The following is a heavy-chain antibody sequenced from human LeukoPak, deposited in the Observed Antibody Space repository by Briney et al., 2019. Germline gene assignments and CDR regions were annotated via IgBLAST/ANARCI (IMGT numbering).Heavy chain of an antibody. CDR3: ARVSLGTYYFDY. Sequence: GGSLRLSCAASGFIFSDYYMGWIRQAPGKGLEWVSYISSSGNIFYYADSVKGRFTISRDNAKSSLYLQMNSLRADDTAVYYCARVSLGTYYFDYWGQGTLVTVSS. CDR1: GFIFSDYY. D-gene: IGHD3-16*01. CDR2: ISSSGNIF. J-gene: IGHJ4*02. V-gene: IGHV3-11*04.